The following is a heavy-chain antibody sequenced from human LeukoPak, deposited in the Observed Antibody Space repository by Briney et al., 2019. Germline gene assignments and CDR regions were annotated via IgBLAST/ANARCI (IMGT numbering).Heavy chain of an antibody. J-gene: IGHJ3*02. CDR3: ARDSPTSGAFDI. D-gene: IGHD3-10*01. V-gene: IGHV1-2*02. CDR2: INPSSGGT. Sequence: ASVKVSCKASRYTFTGYYMNWVRQAPGLGLEWMGWINPSSGGTNYAQKFQGRVTMTRDTSISTAYMELSRLRSDDTAVYYCARDSPTSGAFDIWGQGTMVTVSS. CDR1: RYTFTGYY.